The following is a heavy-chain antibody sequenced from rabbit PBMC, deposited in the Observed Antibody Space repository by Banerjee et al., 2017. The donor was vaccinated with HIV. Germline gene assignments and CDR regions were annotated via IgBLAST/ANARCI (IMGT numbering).Heavy chain of an antibody. Sequence: QLVESGGGLVQPEGSLTLTCTASGFSFSSSYYMGWVRQAPGKGLEWIGIIYAGKGDTDYASWVNGRFTISSDNAQNTVDLQLNSLTAADTATYFCVRETETYAGYTGYAYYFNLWGPGTLVTVS. CDR3: VRETETYAGYTGYAYYFNL. J-gene: IGHJ4*01. V-gene: IGHV1S7*01. D-gene: IGHD6-1*01. CDR1: GFSFSSSYY. CDR2: IYAGKGDT.